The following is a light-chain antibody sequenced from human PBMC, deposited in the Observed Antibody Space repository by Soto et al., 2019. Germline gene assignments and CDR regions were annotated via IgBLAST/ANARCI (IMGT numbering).Light chain of an antibody. CDR1: QGIRTD. V-gene: IGKV1-6*01. CDR3: QQSYSTPTIT. CDR2: GAS. Sequence: NQSPSSLSASEGDRVTITCRASQGIRTDLGWYQQSPGKAPKVLIVGASTLQSGVPSRFSGSGSGTEFTLTISSLQPDDFATYYCQQSYSTPTITFGQVRLPEVK. J-gene: IGKJ5*01.